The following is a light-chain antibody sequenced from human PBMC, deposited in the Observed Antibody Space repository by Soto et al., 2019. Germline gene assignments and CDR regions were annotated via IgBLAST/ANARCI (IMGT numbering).Light chain of an antibody. CDR2: DAF. CDR3: QQYGDSPRT. J-gene: IGKJ5*01. Sequence: EIVFTQSPGTLSLSTGESANLSCRASRSLDSGQLAWYQQKVGRAPRLLIHDAFMRATGIPDRFSGSGSGTDFTLTIARLEPEDFAVYYCQQYGDSPRTFGQGTRLEI. CDR1: RSLDSGQ. V-gene: IGKV3-20*01.